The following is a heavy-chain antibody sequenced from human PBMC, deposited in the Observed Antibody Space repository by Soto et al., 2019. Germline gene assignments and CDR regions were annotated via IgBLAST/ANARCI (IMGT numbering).Heavy chain of an antibody. CDR1: GFTFSSYG. CDR3: ARGIDYYDSSGFMTGYYFDY. CDR2: IWYDGSNK. Sequence: HPGGSLRLSCAASGFTFSSYGMHWVRQAPGKGLEWVAVIWYDGSNKYYADSVKGRFTISRDNSKNTLYLQMNSLRAEDTAVYYCARGIDYYDSSGFMTGYYFDYWGQGTLVTVSS. V-gene: IGHV3-33*01. J-gene: IGHJ4*02. D-gene: IGHD3-22*01.